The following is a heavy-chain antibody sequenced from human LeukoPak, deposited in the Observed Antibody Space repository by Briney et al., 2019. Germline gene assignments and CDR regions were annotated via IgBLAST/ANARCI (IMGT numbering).Heavy chain of an antibody. Sequence: GGSLRLSCAASGFTFSSYGMHWVRQAPGKGLEWVAAISYDGRNKEYVDSVKGRFTISRDNSKNTLYLQMNSLRAEDTAVYYCAKDLVTTGDYYFDYWGQGTLVTVSS. V-gene: IGHV3-30*18. CDR2: ISYDGRNK. D-gene: IGHD4-17*01. CDR1: GFTFSSYG. CDR3: AKDLVTTGDYYFDY. J-gene: IGHJ4*02.